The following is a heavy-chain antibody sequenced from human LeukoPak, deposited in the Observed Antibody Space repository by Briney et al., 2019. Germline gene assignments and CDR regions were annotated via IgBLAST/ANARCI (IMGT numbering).Heavy chain of an antibody. J-gene: IGHJ5*02. CDR2: INPNSGGT. Sequence: ASVKVSCKASGYTFTGYYMHWVRQAPGQGLERMGWINPNSGGTNYAQKFQGRVTMTRDTSISTAYMELSRLRSDDTAVYYCARELGAQGLNWFDPWGQGTLVTVSS. V-gene: IGHV1-2*02. D-gene: IGHD1-26*01. CDR1: GYTFTGYY. CDR3: ARELGAQGLNWFDP.